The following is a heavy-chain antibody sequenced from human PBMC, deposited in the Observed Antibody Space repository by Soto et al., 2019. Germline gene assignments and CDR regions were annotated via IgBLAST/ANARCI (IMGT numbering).Heavy chain of an antibody. CDR3: ARDGGNYEWPSADY. CDR1: GGSISSYY. V-gene: IGHV4-59*01. D-gene: IGHD3-3*01. J-gene: IGHJ4*02. Sequence: SXTLSLTCTVSGGSISSYYWSWIRQPPGKGLEWIGYIYYSGSTNYNPSLKSRVTISVDTSKNQFSLKLSSVTAADTAVYYCARDGGNYEWPSADYWGQGTLVTVSS. CDR2: IYYSGST.